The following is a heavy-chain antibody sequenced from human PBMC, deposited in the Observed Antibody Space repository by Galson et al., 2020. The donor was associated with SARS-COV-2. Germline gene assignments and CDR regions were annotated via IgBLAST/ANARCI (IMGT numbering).Heavy chain of an antibody. CDR3: VRSDGLTIFGVVIRNYYYYMDV. CDR2: ISAYNGNT. J-gene: IGHJ6*03. D-gene: IGHD3-3*01. CDR1: GYTFTSYG. V-gene: IGHV1-18*01. Sequence: ASVKVSCKASGYTFTSYGISWVRQAPGQGLEWMGWISAYNGNTNYAQKLQGRVTMTTDTSTSTAYMELRSLRSDDTAVYYCVRSDGLTIFGVVIRNYYYYMDVWGKGTTVTVSS.